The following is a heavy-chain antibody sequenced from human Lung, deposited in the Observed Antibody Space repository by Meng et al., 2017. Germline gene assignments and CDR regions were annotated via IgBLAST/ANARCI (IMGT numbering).Heavy chain of an antibody. CDR1: GFPFSNYA. J-gene: IGHJ4*02. CDR3: ARGTRVSCTGVICYPFDF. V-gene: IGHV3-23*01. D-gene: IGHD2-8*02. CDR2: TAATDGGT. Sequence: EVQLLESGGGLVQPGGSLRLPCAASGFPFSNYAMSWVRLAPEKGLEWVSATAATDGGTYHAASVRGRFTISRDNSKNTLSLQMNSLRADDTAIYYCARGTRVSCTGVICYPFDFWGQGTLVTVSS.